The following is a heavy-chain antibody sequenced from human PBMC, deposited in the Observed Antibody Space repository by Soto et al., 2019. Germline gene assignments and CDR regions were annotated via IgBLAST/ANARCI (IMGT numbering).Heavy chain of an antibody. V-gene: IGHV1-3*01. Sequence: GASVKVSCKASGYTFTSYAMHWVRQAPGQGLEWMGWINAGNGNTKYSQKFQGRVTITRDTSASTAYMELSSLRSEDTAVYYCARTRVLSYGENWFDPWGQGTLVTVSS. D-gene: IGHD4-17*01. CDR2: INAGNGNT. CDR1: GYTFTSYA. J-gene: IGHJ5*02. CDR3: ARTRVLSYGENWFDP.